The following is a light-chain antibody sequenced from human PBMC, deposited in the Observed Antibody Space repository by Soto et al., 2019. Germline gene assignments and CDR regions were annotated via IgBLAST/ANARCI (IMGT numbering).Light chain of an antibody. V-gene: IGKV3-15*01. J-gene: IGKJ1*01. CDR1: QSVSSSY. Sequence: EIVLTPSPGTLALSPGESAPLSCRASQSVSSSYLAWYQQKPGQAPRLLIYGASTRATDIPARFSGSGSGTEFTLTISGLQSEDFAVYYCQQYNSGPPITFGQGTKVDIK. CDR2: GAS. CDR3: QQYNSGPPIT.